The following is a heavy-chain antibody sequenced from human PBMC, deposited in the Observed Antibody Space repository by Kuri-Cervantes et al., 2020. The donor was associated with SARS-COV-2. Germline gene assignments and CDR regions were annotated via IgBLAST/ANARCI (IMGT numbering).Heavy chain of an antibody. CDR1: GFTFSSYW. D-gene: IGHD3-10*01. Sequence: GESLKISCAASGFTFSSYWMSWVRQAPGKGLEWVANVKQDGSEKYYVDSVKGRFTISRDNAKNSLYLQMNGLRAEDTAMYYCAAFLSSGTYYEFQHWGQGTLVTVSS. CDR3: AAFLSSGTYYEFQH. CDR2: VKQDGSEK. J-gene: IGHJ1*01. V-gene: IGHV3-7*01.